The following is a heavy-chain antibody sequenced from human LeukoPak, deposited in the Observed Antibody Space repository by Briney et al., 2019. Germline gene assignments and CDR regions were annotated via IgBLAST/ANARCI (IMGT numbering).Heavy chain of an antibody. CDR3: ARKHCGGDCYSPVDY. V-gene: IGHV4-4*02. Sequence: SETLCLTCAVSGDSISSASWWNWVRQPPGKGLEWIGQVSHSVSTNYNPSLKSRVTMSVDKSKNQFSLKLSSVTAADTALYYCARKHCGGDCYSPVDYWGQGTLVTVSS. CDR2: VSHSVST. D-gene: IGHD2-21*02. CDR1: GDSISSASW. J-gene: IGHJ4*02.